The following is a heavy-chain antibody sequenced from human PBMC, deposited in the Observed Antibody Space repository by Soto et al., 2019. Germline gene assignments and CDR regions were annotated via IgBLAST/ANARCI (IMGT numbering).Heavy chain of an antibody. V-gene: IGHV3-11*01. CDR3: ARVQGYYDFWSGYSQYYYYYMDG. CDR1: GFTFSDYY. CDR2: ISSSGSTI. J-gene: IGHJ6*03. D-gene: IGHD3-3*01. Sequence: QVQLVESGGGLVKPGGSLRLSCAASGFTFSDYYMSWIRQAPGKGLEWVSYISSSGSTIYYADSVKGRFTISRDNAKNSMYLQMNSLRDEDTAVYYCARVQGYYDFWSGYSQYYYYYMDGWGKGTTVTVSS.